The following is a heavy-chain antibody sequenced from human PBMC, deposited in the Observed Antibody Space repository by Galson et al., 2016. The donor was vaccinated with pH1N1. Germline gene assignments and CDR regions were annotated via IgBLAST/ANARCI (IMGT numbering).Heavy chain of an antibody. CDR2: GSLI. Sequence: GSLIRYRPSFQGQVTISADKSVNIVYLEWGSLKASDTAMYYCARQNDYGDYRGDAFDIWGQGTMVTVSS. V-gene: IGHV5-51*01. D-gene: IGHD4-17*01. CDR3: ARQNDYGDYRGDAFDI. J-gene: IGHJ3*02.